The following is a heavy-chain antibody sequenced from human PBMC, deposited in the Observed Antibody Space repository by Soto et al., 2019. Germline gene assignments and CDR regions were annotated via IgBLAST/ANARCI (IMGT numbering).Heavy chain of an antibody. D-gene: IGHD6-13*01. CDR1: GGTFSSYA. V-gene: IGHV1-69*12. CDR2: IIPIFGTA. J-gene: IGHJ6*02. Sequence: QVQLVQSGAEVKKPGSSVKVSCKASGGTFSSYAISWVRQAPGQGLEWMGGIIPIFGTANYAQKFQGRVTITADESTSTAYMELSGLRSEDTAVYYCARAGEMSDSSPAIYYYYGMDVWGQGTTVTVSS. CDR3: ARAGEMSDSSPAIYYYYGMDV.